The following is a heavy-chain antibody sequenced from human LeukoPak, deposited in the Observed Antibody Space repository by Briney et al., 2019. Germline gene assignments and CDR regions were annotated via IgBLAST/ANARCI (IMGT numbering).Heavy chain of an antibody. V-gene: IGHV1-69*05. CDR1: GGTFSSYA. CDR2: IIPIFGTA. D-gene: IGHD2-2*01. Sequence: ASVKVSCKASGGTFSSYAISWVRQAPGQGLEWVRGIIPIFGTANYAQKFQGRVTITTDESTSTAYMELSSLRSEDTAVYYCASGGWNLVVPAAMADYYYYMDVWGKGTTVTVSS. CDR3: ASGGWNLVVPAAMADYYYYMDV. J-gene: IGHJ6*03.